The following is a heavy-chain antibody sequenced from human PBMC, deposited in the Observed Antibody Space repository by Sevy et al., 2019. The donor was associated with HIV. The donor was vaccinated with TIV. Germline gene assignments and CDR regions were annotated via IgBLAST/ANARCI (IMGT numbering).Heavy chain of an antibody. CDR1: GLTFSSYD. V-gene: IGHV3-13*01. CDR3: ARGGYCSSTSCYSGVVYYYYSMDV. Sequence: GGSLRLSCAASGLTFSSYDMHWVRQATGKGLEWVSPIGTAGDTYYPGSVKGRFTISRENAKNSLYLQMNSLRAGDTAVYYCARGGYCSSTSCYSGVVYYYYSMDVWGQGTTVTVSS. CDR2: IGTAGDT. D-gene: IGHD2-2*01. J-gene: IGHJ6*02.